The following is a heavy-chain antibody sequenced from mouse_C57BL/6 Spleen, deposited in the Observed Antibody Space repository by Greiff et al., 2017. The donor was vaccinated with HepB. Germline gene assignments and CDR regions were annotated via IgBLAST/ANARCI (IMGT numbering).Heavy chain of an antibody. CDR3: ARGYYGSSYPN. CDR1: GYKFPDYN. Sequence: EVQLQQSGPELVKPGASVKMSCKASGYKFPDYNMPWVKKSHGKSLEWIGYINPNKGGTSYNQKFKGKATLTVNKSSSTAYMELRSLTSEDSAVYYCARGYYGSSYPNWGQGTTLTVSS. V-gene: IGHV1-22*01. D-gene: IGHD1-1*01. CDR2: INPNKGGT. J-gene: IGHJ2*01.